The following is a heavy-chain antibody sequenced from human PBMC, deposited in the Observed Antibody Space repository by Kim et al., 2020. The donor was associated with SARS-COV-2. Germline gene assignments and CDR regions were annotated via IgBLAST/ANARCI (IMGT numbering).Heavy chain of an antibody. J-gene: IGHJ2*01. D-gene: IGHD3-10*01. Sequence: SPSLKSRLTITKDTSKNQVVLTMTNMDPVDTATYYCARNYYGSGYWYFDLWGRGTLVTVSS. CDR3: ARNYYGSGYWYFDL. V-gene: IGHV2-5*01.